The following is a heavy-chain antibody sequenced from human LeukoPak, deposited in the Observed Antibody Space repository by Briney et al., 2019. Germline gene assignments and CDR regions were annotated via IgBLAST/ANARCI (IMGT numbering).Heavy chain of an antibody. CDR1: GGSISSSNW. CDR3: AREGSGIAAAGTGSDY. J-gene: IGHJ4*02. D-gene: IGHD6-13*01. V-gene: IGHV4-4*02. Sequence: SETLSLTCAVSGGSISSSNWWSWVRQPPGKGLEWIGEIYHSGSTSYNPSLKSRVTISVDKSKNQFSLKLSSVTAADTAVYYCAREGSGIAAAGTGSDYWGQGTLVTVSS. CDR2: IYHSGST.